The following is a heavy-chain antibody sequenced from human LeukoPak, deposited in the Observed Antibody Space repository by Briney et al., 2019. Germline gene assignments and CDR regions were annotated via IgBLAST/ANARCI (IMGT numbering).Heavy chain of an antibody. CDR3: AKDLIPSWAARRGYYYYGMDV. J-gene: IGHJ6*02. V-gene: IGHV3-43*02. D-gene: IGHD6-6*01. Sequence: GGSLRLSCAASGFTFDDYAMHWVRQAPGKGLEWVSLISGDGGSTYYADSVKGRFTISRDNSKNSLYLQMNSLRTEDTALYYCAKDLIPSWAARRGYYYYGMDVWGQGTTVTVSS. CDR1: GFTFDDYA. CDR2: ISGDGGST.